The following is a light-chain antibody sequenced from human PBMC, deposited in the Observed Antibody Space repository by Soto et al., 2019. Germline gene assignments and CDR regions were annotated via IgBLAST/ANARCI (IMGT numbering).Light chain of an antibody. V-gene: IGKV3-20*01. CDR3: QQYGSSTRT. Sequence: EIVLTHSPVTLSLAXGXXAXXXXXXSQGVSSSYLAWYQQKPGQAPRLLIYGASSRATGIPDRFSGSGSGTDFTLTISRLEPEDFAVYYCQQYGSSTRTFGQGTKVDIK. CDR1: QGVSSSY. J-gene: IGKJ1*01. CDR2: GAS.